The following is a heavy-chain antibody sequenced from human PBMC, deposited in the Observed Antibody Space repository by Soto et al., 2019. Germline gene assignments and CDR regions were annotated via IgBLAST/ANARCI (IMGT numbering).Heavy chain of an antibody. V-gene: IGHV4-30-2*01. J-gene: IGHJ4*02. CDR2: IYHSGST. D-gene: IGHD3-10*01. CDR3: ARAGGGYYYGSGNFDY. CDR1: GGSISSGGYS. Sequence: SETLSLTCAVSGGSISSGGYSWSWIRQPPGKGLEWIGYIYHSGSTYYNPSLKSRVTISVDRSKNQFSLKLSSVTAADTAVYYCARAGGGYYYGSGNFDYWGQGTLVTVSS.